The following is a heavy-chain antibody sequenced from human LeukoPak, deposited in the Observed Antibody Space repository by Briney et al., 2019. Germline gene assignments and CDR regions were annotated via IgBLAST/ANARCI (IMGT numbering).Heavy chain of an antibody. CDR1: GGTFSSYA. V-gene: IGHV1-18*01. Sequence: ASVKVSCKASGGTFSSYAISWVRQAPGQGLEWMGWISAYNGNTNYAQKLQGRVTMTTDTSTSTAYMELRSLRSDDTAVYYCARDRGSSWRGDYWGQGTLVTVSS. CDR2: ISAYNGNT. J-gene: IGHJ4*02. D-gene: IGHD6-13*01. CDR3: ARDRGSSWRGDY.